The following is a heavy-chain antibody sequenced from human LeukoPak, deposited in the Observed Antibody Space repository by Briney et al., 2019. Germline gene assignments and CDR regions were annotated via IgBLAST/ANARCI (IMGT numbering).Heavy chain of an antibody. CDR3: ARDAGDTAMVLDY. CDR2: IWYDGSNK. D-gene: IGHD5-18*01. J-gene: IGHJ4*02. V-gene: IGHV3-33*01. Sequence: PGGSLRLSCAASGFTFSSYGMHWVRQAPGKGLEWVAVIWYDGSNKYYADSVKGRFTISRDNSKNTLYLQMNSLRAEDTAVYYCARDAGDTAMVLDYWGQGTLVTVSS. CDR1: GFTFSSYG.